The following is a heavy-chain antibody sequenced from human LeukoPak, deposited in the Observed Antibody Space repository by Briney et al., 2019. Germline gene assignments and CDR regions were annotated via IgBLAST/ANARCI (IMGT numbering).Heavy chain of an antibody. V-gene: IGHV1-69*13. J-gene: IGHJ4*02. CDR1: GGTLSRYA. CDR3: ARIVGIASRGYFDY. CDR2: IIPIFDTR. D-gene: IGHD3-10*01. Sequence: SEKVSCKASGGTLSRYAISWVRQAPGQGPEWMGGIIPIFDTRKSAQKFQGRVTITADESTSTAYMELSSLRSEDTAVYYCARIVGIASRGYFDYWGQGTLVTVSS.